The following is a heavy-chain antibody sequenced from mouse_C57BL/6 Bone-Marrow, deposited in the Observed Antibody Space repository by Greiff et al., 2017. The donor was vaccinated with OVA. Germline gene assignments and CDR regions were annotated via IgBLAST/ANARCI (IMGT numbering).Heavy chain of an antibody. J-gene: IGHJ2*01. CDR2: IWSGGST. CDR3: ARNYYGHWDYFDY. Sequence: VKVVESGPGLVQPSQSLSITCTVSGFSLTSYGVHWVRQSPGKGLEWLGVIWSGGSTDYNAAFIYRLSISKDNSKSQVFFKMNSLQADDTAIYYCARNYYGHWDYFDYWGQGTTLTVSS. V-gene: IGHV2-2*01. D-gene: IGHD2-1*01. CDR1: GFSLTSYG.